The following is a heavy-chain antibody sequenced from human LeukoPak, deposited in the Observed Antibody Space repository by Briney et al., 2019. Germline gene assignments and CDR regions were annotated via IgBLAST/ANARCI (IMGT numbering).Heavy chain of an antibody. Sequence: PGGSLRLSCVASGFTFSSYWMHWVRQAPGEGLVWVSRINSDGSTTTYADSVKGRFTISRDNAKNTLYLQMNSLRVEDTAVYYCARSTTHPYYNYMDVWGKGTTVTLPS. J-gene: IGHJ6*03. CDR2: INSDGSTT. V-gene: IGHV3-74*01. CDR3: ARSTTHPYYNYMDV. D-gene: IGHD4-17*01. CDR1: GFTFSSYW.